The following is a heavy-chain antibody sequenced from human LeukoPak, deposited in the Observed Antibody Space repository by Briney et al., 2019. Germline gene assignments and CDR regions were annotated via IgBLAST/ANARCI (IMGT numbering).Heavy chain of an antibody. V-gene: IGHV3-23*01. J-gene: IGHJ4*02. D-gene: IGHD5-18*01. CDR1: GFTFSIYA. CDR2: ITSRGEST. CDR3: AKGYNYAYEY. Sequence: GGSLRLSCAASGFTFSIYAMSWVRQAPGKGLQWVSSITSRGESTWYVDSVKGRFTITRDNSENTLYLQMHSLRAEDTAVYYCAKGYNYAYEYWGQGTLVTVSS.